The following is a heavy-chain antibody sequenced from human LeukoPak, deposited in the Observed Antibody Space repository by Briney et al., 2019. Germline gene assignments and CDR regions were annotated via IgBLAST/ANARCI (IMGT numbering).Heavy chain of an antibody. J-gene: IGHJ5*02. CDR2: IYNIETT. CDR3: ARGSDGYRFDP. Sequence: SETLSLTCTVSGSSMTNYYWTWIRQSPGKAPEYIGYIYNIETTNYNPSLKSRVTVSVDMSKKQFSLRLNSVTAADTAVYYCARGSDGYRFDPWGQGILVTVSS. D-gene: IGHD5-18*01. V-gene: IGHV4-59*01. CDR1: GSSMTNYY.